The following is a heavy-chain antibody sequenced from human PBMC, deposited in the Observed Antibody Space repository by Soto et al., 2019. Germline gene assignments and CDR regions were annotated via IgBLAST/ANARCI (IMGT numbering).Heavy chain of an antibody. CDR2: ISSSSSYI. V-gene: IGHV3-21*01. CDR1: GFTFSSYS. CDR3: ARWGLAVAGTMVSYYYYGMDV. D-gene: IGHD6-19*01. J-gene: IGHJ6*02. Sequence: GGSLRLSCAASGFTFSSYSMNWVRQAPGKGLEWVSSISSSSSYIYYADSVKGRFTISRDNAKNSLYLQMNSLRAEDTAVYYCARWGLAVAGTMVSYYYYGMDVWGQGTTVTVSS.